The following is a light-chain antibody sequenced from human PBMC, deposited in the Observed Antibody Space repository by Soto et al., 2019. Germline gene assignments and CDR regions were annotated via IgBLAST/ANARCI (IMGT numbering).Light chain of an antibody. J-gene: IGLJ2*01. CDR3: GSYSSSNSYVV. CDR1: SSDVGGYNV. V-gene: IGLV2-14*01. Sequence: QSALTQPDSVSGSPGQSITISCTGTSSDVGGYNVVSWYQQHPVKAPKLVIFEVSNRPSGVSNRFSGSKSGNTASLTISGLQAEDEGDYYCGSYSSSNSYVVFGGGTKLTVL. CDR2: EVS.